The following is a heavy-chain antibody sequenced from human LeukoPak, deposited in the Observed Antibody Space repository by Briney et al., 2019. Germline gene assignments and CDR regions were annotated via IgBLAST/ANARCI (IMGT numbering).Heavy chain of an antibody. CDR1: GYTFTRYG. D-gene: IGHD3-3*01. CDR2: ISGYNGKA. J-gene: IGHJ4*02. CDR3: ARGYDFWSGPGDY. Sequence: GASVKVSCKASGYTFTRYGFTWVRQAPGQGLEWMGWISGYNGKANYAQKLQGRVTMTTDTSTSTAYMELRSLRSDDTAVYYCARGYDFWSGPGDYWGQGTLVTVSS. V-gene: IGHV1-18*01.